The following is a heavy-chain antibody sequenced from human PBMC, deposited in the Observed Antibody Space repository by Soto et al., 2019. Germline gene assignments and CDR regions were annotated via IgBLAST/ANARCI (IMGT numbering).Heavy chain of an antibody. CDR2: ISAYNGNT. V-gene: IGHV1-18*04. CDR3: AAASTSGTYLYSFDY. J-gene: IGHJ4*02. CDR1: GYTFTSYG. Sequence: ASVKVSCKASGYTFTSYGISWVRQAPGQGLEWMGWISAYNGNTNYAQNLQGRVTMTTDTSTSTAYMDLRSLRSDDTAVYFCAAASTSGTYLYSFDYWGQGTLVTVSS. D-gene: IGHD1-26*01.